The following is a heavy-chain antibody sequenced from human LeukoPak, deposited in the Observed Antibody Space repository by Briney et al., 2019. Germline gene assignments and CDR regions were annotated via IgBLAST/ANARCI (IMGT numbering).Heavy chain of an antibody. Sequence: SETLSLTCTVSGGSISSSSYYWGWIRQPPGKGLEWIGSIYYSGSTYYNPSLKSRVTISVDTSKNQFSLKLSSVTAADTAVYYCARITNYYDSSGEGVYWGQGTLVTVSS. D-gene: IGHD3-22*01. J-gene: IGHJ4*02. CDR1: GGSISSSSYY. CDR3: ARITNYYDSSGEGVY. V-gene: IGHV4-39*01. CDR2: IYYSGST.